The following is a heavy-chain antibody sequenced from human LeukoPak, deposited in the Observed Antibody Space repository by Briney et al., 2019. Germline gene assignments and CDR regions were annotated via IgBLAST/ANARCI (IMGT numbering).Heavy chain of an antibody. J-gene: IGHJ6*03. V-gene: IGHV4-39*07. D-gene: IGHD2-15*01. CDR1: GGSISSSSYY. Sequence: PSETLSLTCTVSGGSISSSSYYWGWIRQPPGTGLEWIGSIYYSGSTYYNPSLKSRVTISVDTSKNQFSLKLSPVTAADTAVYYRARAGSYCSGGSCYRLLFYYYYMDVWGKGTTVTVSS. CDR2: IYYSGST. CDR3: ARAGSYCSGGSCYRLLFYYYYMDV.